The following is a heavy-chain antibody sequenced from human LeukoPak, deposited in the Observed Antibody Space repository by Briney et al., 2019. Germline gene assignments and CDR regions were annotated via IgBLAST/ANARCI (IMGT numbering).Heavy chain of an antibody. J-gene: IGHJ4*02. CDR2: IYSGGST. V-gene: IGHV3-53*01. Sequence: PGGSLRLSCAASGFTVSSNYMSWVRQAPGKGLEWVSVIYSGGSTYYADSVKGRFTISRDNSKNTLYLQMNSLRAEDTAVYYCARGEKLLWFGELDYWGQGTLVTVSS. CDR1: GFTVSSNY. CDR3: ARGEKLLWFGELDY. D-gene: IGHD3-10*01.